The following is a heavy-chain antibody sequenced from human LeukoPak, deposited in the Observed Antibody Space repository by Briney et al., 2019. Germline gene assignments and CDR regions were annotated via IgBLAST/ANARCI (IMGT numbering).Heavy chain of an antibody. D-gene: IGHD1-26*01. CDR1: GFTFSSYH. V-gene: IGHV3-48*01. Sequence: QAGGSLRLSCAASGFTFSSYHMNWVRQAPGKGLEWVSYISSSSGTIYYADSVKGRFTTSRDNAKNSLYLQMSSLRAEDTAVYYCAKRTKYGIHALDYWGQGTLVTVSS. CDR2: ISSSSGTI. CDR3: AKRTKYGIHALDY. J-gene: IGHJ4*02.